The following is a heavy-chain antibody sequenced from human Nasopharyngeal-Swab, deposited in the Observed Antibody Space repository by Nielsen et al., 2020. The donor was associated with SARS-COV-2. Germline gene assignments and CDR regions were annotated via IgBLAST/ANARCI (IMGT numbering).Heavy chain of an antibody. J-gene: IGHJ6*02. CDR3: ARDGLDYDFWSAYFMDV. V-gene: IGHV3-74*01. D-gene: IGHD3-3*01. CDR1: GFSLSSYW. Sequence: GGSLRLSCAASGFSLSSYWMHWVRQAPGKGLSWVSRINPDGNTINYADSVKGRFTISRDTAKNTLYLQMSSLRVEDTAVYYCARDGLDYDFWSAYFMDVWGQGTTVTVSS. CDR2: INPDGNTI.